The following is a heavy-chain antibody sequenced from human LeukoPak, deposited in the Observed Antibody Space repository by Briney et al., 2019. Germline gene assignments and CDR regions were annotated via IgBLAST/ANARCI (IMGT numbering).Heavy chain of an antibody. Sequence: SETLSLTCAVYGGSFSGYYWSWIRQPPGKGLEWIGEINHSGSPNYNPSLKSRVTISVDTSKNQFSLKLSSVTAADTAVYYCARGRRGFDIWGQGTMVTVSS. J-gene: IGHJ3*02. CDR1: GGSFSGYY. CDR3: ARGRRGFDI. D-gene: IGHD3-10*01. V-gene: IGHV4-34*01. CDR2: INHSGSP.